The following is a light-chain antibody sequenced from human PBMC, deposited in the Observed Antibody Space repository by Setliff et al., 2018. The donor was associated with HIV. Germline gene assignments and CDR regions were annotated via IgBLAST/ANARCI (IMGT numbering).Light chain of an antibody. CDR3: ASHRDTNTLEV. J-gene: IGLJ1*01. CDR2: SVT. Sequence: QSALAQPASVSGSPGQPITISCSGTNSDIGSHDYVSWYQQHPGKAPKLIIFSVTYRPSGVSDRFSGSKSGNTASLTISGLQPEDEADYYCASHRDTNTLEVFGTGTKGTVL. V-gene: IGLV2-14*03. CDR1: NSDIGSHDY.